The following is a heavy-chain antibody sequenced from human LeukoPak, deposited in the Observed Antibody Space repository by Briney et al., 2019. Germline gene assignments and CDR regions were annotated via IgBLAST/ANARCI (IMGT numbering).Heavy chain of an antibody. D-gene: IGHD1-26*01. CDR3: VYRYSGSYTGIAMSYDAFDI. V-gene: IGHV3-30*02. J-gene: IGHJ3*02. CDR2: IRYDGNNK. Sequence: TGGSLRLSCAASGFTFSSSGMHWVRQAPGKGLEWVAFIRYDGNNKYYADSVKGRFTISRDNSKNTLYLQMNSLRAEDTAVYYCVYRYSGSYTGIAMSYDAFDIWGQGTMVAVSS. CDR1: GFTFSSSG.